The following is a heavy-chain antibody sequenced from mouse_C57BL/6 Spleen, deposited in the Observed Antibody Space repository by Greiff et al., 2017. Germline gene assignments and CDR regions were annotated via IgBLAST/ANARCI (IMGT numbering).Heavy chain of an antibody. J-gene: IGHJ4*01. CDR3: ARHNYSNSGNAMDY. CDR1: GFTFSSYG. V-gene: IGHV5-6*02. Sequence: EVMLVESGGDLVKPGGSLKLSCAASGFTFSSYGMSWVRKTPDKRLEWVATISSGGSYTYYPDSVKGRFTISRDNAKNTLYLQMSSLKSEDTAMYYCARHNYSNSGNAMDYGGQGTSVTVAS. CDR2: ISSGGSYT. D-gene: IGHD2-5*01.